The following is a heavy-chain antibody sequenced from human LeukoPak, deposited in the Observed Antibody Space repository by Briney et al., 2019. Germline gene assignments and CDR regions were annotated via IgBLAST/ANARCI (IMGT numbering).Heavy chain of an antibody. CDR3: ARSAGGAAAGDFDY. V-gene: IGHV3-20*04. CDR1: GFTFDDYG. D-gene: IGHD6-13*01. CDR2: INWNGGST. J-gene: IGHJ4*02. Sequence: PGGSLRLSCATSGFTFDDYGMSWVRQAPGKGLEWVSGINWNGGSTGYADSVKGRFTISRDNAKNSLYLQMNSLRAEDTALYYCARSAGGAAAGDFDYWGQGTLVTVSS.